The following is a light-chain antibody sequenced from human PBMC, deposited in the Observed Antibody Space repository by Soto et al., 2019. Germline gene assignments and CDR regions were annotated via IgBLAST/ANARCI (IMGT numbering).Light chain of an antibody. J-gene: IGLJ1*01. CDR3: SSKTSSSSPFV. CDR1: TSDVGAYNY. Sequence: QPALTQPASVSGSPGQSITISCTGSTSDVGAYNYVSWYKHHPGQTPQLMIYEVSNRPSGVSNRFSGSKSGNTASLTISGLHADGEGDYYCSSKTSSSSPFVFGTGTKGTAL. CDR2: EVS. V-gene: IGLV2-14*01.